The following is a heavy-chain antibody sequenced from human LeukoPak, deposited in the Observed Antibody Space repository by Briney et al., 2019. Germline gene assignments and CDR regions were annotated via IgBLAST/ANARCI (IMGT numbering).Heavy chain of an antibody. CDR2: IKRIADGGPT. Sequence: GGSLRLSCAASGFIFSDAWMTWVRQAPGKGLEWVGRIKRIADGGPTDYAEPVKGRFTISRDDSKNTLYLQMNSLKIEDTAVYYCSTNQALDIWGQGTKVTVSS. J-gene: IGHJ3*02. CDR1: GFIFSDAW. CDR3: STNQALDI. V-gene: IGHV3-15*01.